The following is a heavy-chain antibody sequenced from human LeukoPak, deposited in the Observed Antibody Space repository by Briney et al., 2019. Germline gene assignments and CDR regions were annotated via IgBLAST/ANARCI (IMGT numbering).Heavy chain of an antibody. CDR3: ERAESWARGCDY. CDR1: GSTFSNYA. Sequence: TPGSMRLSCAAAGSTFSNYAMHWVSQAQGKGMEWVAVKPYDGSNKNYADSVKGRFTISRDNSKNTLYLQMNSLRTEDTAVYHCERAESWARGCDYWGQGTLVTVSS. CDR2: KPYDGSNK. J-gene: IGHJ4*02. D-gene: IGHD3-10*01. V-gene: IGHV3-30-3*01.